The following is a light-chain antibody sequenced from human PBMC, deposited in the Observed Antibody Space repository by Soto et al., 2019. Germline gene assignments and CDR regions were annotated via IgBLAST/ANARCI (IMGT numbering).Light chain of an antibody. V-gene: IGLV1-44*01. Sequence: QSVLTQPPSASGPPGQRVTIPGSGRASIIGSIFLSCYQVVPGTAPKLLIYTNSHRPSGVPDRFSGSRSGTSASLDISGLQSDDEADYFCATWDDNVKGPVFGGGTKLTVL. J-gene: IGLJ2*01. CDR3: ATWDDNVKGPV. CDR1: ASIIGSIF. CDR2: TNS.